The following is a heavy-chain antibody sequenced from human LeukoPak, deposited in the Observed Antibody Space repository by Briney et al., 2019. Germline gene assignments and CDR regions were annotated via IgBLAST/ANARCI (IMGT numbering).Heavy chain of an antibody. CDR3: AKDGYFDGWYGWYIDV. D-gene: IGHD6-19*01. J-gene: IGHJ2*01. Sequence: GESLRLSCAASGFTFSGYGLHWVRQPPGKGLEWVAFIRFDGSNKYYADSVKGRFTISRDNSKNTLYVQMKSLRAEDTAVYYCAKDGYFDGWYGWYIDVWGRGTLVTVSS. CDR1: GFTFSGYG. CDR2: IRFDGSNK. V-gene: IGHV3-30*02.